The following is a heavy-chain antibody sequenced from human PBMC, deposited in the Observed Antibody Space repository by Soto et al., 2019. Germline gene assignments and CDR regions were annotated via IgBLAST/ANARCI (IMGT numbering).Heavy chain of an antibody. CDR2: IWYDGSNK. V-gene: IGHV3-33*01. J-gene: IGHJ6*02. CDR3: ARGDALLGDWHYGMDV. D-gene: IGHD3-16*01. CDR1: GFTFSSYS. Sequence: PGGSLRLSCAASGFTFSSYSMHRVRQAPGKGLEWVAVIWYDGSNKYYADSVKGRFTISRDNSENTLYLQMNSLRAEDTAVYYCARGDALLGDWHYGMDVWGQGTTVAVSS.